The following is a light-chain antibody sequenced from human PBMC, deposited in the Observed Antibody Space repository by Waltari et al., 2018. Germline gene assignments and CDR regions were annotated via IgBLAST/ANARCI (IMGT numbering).Light chain of an antibody. Sequence: EIVLTHSPDILSLSPGERATLSCRASQSVSRSLAWYQQKPGQAPRLLIYGASSRATGIPDRFSGGGSGTDFSLTISRLEPEDFAVYYCQHYVRLPATFGQGTKVEIK. V-gene: IGKV3-20*01. CDR1: QSVSRS. J-gene: IGKJ1*01. CDR3: QHYVRLPAT. CDR2: GAS.